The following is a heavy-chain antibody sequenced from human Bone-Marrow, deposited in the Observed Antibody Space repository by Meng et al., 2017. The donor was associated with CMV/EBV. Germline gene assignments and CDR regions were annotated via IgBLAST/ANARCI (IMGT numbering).Heavy chain of an antibody. CDR3: ARYRYQRYYFDY. V-gene: IGHV3-7*01. J-gene: IGHJ4*02. CDR1: GFTFSSYA. Sequence: GGSLRLSCAASGFTFSSYAMSWVRQAPGKGLEWVANIKQDGREKYYVDSVKGRFTISRDNAKNSLYLQMNSLRAEDTAVYYCARYRYQRYYFDYWGQGTLVTVSS. D-gene: IGHD2-2*01. CDR2: IKQDGREK.